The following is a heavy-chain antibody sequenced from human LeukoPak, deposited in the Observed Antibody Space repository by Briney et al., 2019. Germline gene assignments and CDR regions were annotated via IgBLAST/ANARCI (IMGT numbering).Heavy chain of an antibody. Sequence: LPGGSLRLSCAASGFTFSSCDMHWVRQATGKGLEWVSAIGTAGDTYYPGSVKGRFTISRENAKNSLYLQMNSLRAGDTAVYYCARVASGYCSGGSCYSFTRYWYFDLWGRGTLVTVSS. CDR3: ARVASGYCSGGSCYSFTRYWYFDL. V-gene: IGHV3-13*01. J-gene: IGHJ2*01. CDR1: GFTFSSCD. CDR2: IGTAGDT. D-gene: IGHD2-15*01.